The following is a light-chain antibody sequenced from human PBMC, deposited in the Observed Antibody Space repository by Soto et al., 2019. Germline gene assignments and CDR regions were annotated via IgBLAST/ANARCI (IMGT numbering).Light chain of an antibody. CDR3: MQALQTVFT. J-gene: IGKJ3*01. CDR1: QTFLLSNGYTN. V-gene: IGKV2-28*01. CDR2: LGS. Sequence: DIVMTQSPLSLPVTPGEPASTSCRPSQTFLLSNGYTNLDWYRQKPGQPPKLLIYLGSIRASGVPDRFSGSGSGTDFTLKISRVEAEDVGVYYCMQALQTVFTFGPGTKVDIK.